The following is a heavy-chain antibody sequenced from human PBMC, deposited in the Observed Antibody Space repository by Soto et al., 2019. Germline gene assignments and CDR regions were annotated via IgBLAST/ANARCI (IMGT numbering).Heavy chain of an antibody. CDR1: GFTFSSYA. J-gene: IGHJ3*02. CDR2: ISSNGGST. Sequence: PGGSLRLSCAASGFTFSSYAMHWVRQAPGKGLEYVSAISSNGGSTYYANSVKGRFTISRDNSKNTLYLQMGSLRAEDMAVYYCQSKGSSSEAFDIWGQGTMVTVS. CDR3: QSKGSSSEAFDI. V-gene: IGHV3-64*01. D-gene: IGHD6-6*01.